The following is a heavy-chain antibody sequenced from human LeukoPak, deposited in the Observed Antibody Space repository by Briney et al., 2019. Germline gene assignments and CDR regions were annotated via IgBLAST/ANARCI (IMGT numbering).Heavy chain of an antibody. Sequence: GGSLRLSCAGSEFIFSDYWMSWVRQAPGKGLEWVASINEDGSDKYYVDSVKGRLTISRDNAKNSLYLQMNSLRAEDTAVYYCARGNDYYDSSGYYYWGQGTLVTVSS. D-gene: IGHD3-22*01. CDR1: EFIFSDYW. J-gene: IGHJ4*02. V-gene: IGHV3-7*01. CDR3: ARGNDYYDSSGYYY. CDR2: INEDGSDK.